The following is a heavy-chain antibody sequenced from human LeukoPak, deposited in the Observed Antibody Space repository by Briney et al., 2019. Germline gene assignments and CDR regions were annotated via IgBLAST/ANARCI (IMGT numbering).Heavy chain of an antibody. D-gene: IGHD2-21*02. CDR3: AKVTGDGSRIFSAPPGYMDV. J-gene: IGHJ6*03. CDR2: ISYDGSNK. CDR1: GFTFSSYA. V-gene: IGHV3-30-3*01. Sequence: VGSLRLSCAASGFTFSSYAMHWVRQAPGKGLEWVAVISYDGSNKYYADSVKGRFTISRDNSKNTLYLQMNSLRAEDTAVYYCAKVTGDGSRIFSAPPGYMDVWGKGTTVTVSS.